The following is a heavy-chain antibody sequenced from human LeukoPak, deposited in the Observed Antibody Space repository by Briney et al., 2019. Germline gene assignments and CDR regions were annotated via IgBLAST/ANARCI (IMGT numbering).Heavy chain of an antibody. V-gene: IGHV3-48*02. CDR3: ARDGGVISSGWSPLDKRRQIRQKRTN. CDR2: MNSGSSTI. CDR1: GLTFSSYG. Sequence: GGSLRLSCAASGLTFSSYGMNWVRRAPEKGLEWISYMNSGSSTIFHADSVRGLFTISRAKAKNSLFLQMKSLRDEDAAAYYCARDGGVISSGWSPLDKRRQIRQKRTNWGQGTLVTVSS. D-gene: IGHD6-19*01. J-gene: IGHJ4*02.